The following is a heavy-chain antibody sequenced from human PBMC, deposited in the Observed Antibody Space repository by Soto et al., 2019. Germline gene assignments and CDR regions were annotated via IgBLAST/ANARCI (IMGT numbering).Heavy chain of an antibody. J-gene: IGHJ5*02. CDR3: ARLVVVAATNWFDP. CDR1: GDTFTSNG. Sequence: ASVKVSCKASGDTFTSNGSSWVRQAPGQGLEWMGWISAYNGNTNYAQKLQGRVTMTTDTSTSTAYMELRSLRSDDTAVYYCARLVVVAATNWFDPWGQGTLVTVSS. D-gene: IGHD2-15*01. CDR2: ISAYNGNT. V-gene: IGHV1-18*01.